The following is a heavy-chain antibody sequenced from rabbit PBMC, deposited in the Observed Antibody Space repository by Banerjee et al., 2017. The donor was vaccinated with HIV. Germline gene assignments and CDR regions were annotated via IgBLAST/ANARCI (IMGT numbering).Heavy chain of an antibody. D-gene: IGHD4-2*01. V-gene: IGHV1S45*01. CDR3: ARRGGTSGDSYYFNL. J-gene: IGHJ4*01. CDR2: IYTGSSGST. CDR1: GFSFSDRDV. Sequence: QEQLVESGGGLVKPGGSLTLTCKASGFSFSDRDVMCWVRQAPGKGLEWIGCIYTGSSGSTYYASWAKGRFTISKTSSTTVTLQMTSLTAADTATYFCARRGGTSGDSYYFNLWGPGTLVTVS.